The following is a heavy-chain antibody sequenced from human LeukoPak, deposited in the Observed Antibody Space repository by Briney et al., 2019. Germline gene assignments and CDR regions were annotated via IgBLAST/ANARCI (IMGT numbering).Heavy chain of an antibody. CDR2: ISGSGGST. CDR3: ARNAYCSGGSCYLGEYYFDY. D-gene: IGHD2-15*01. J-gene: IGHJ4*02. Sequence: GGSLRLSCAASGFSFSSYAMSWVRQAPGKGLEWVSAISGSGGSTYYADSVKGRFTISRDNSKNTLYLQMNSLRAEDTAVYYCARNAYCSGGSCYLGEYYFDYWGQGTLVTVSS. V-gene: IGHV3-23*01. CDR1: GFSFSSYA.